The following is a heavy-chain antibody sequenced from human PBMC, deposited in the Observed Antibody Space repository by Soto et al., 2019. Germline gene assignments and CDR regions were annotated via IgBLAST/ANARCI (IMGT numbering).Heavy chain of an antibody. Sequence: EVQLVESGGGLVKPGGSIRLSCAASGFTFSNAWMSWVRQAPGKGLEWVGRIKSKTDGGTTDYAAPVKGRFTISRDDSNNTLYLQMNSLKTEYTAVYYCTIELLGFGESTTIWGQGTLVTVSS. CDR3: TIELLGFGESTTI. V-gene: IGHV3-15*01. J-gene: IGHJ4*02. CDR2: IKSKTDGGTT. CDR1: GFTFSNAW. D-gene: IGHD3-10*01.